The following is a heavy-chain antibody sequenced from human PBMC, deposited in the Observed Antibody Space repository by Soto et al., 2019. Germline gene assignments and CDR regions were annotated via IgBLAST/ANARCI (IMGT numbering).Heavy chain of an antibody. V-gene: IGHV5-51*01. CDR3: AIKDKSGYSNGFDP. CDR2: IFPSDSDT. D-gene: IGHD3-22*01. J-gene: IGHJ5*02. Sequence: GESLKISCRTSGYRFTSYWIAWVRQMPGKGLEWMGIIFPSDSDTRYSPSFQGQVTISADRSTSTVFLQWASLKASDTAVYFCAIKDKSGYSNGFDPWGQGTLVTVSS. CDR1: GYRFTSYW.